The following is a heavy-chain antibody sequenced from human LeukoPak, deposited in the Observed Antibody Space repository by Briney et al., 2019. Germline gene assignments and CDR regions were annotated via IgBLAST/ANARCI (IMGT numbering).Heavy chain of an antibody. D-gene: IGHD2-2*01. CDR1: GYTLTELS. J-gene: IGHJ4*02. V-gene: IGHV1-24*01. Sequence: ASVKVSCKVSGYTLTELSMHWVRQAPGKGLEWMGGFDPEDGETIYAQKFQGRVTMTEDTSTDTAYMELRSLRSDDTAVYYCARRAVVVPAEDYFDYWGQGTLVTVSS. CDR3: ARRAVVVPAEDYFDY. CDR2: FDPEDGET.